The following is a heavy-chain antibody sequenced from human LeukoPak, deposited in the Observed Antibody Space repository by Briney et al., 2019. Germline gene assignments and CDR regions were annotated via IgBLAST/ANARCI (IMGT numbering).Heavy chain of an antibody. CDR1: GFTFSSYS. D-gene: IGHD2-2*01. J-gene: IGHJ6*02. CDR3: ARVGSYCSSTSCYEVGGYYYYGMDV. Sequence: PGGSLRLSCAAAGFTFSSYSMSWVRQAPGKGLEWVAVISYDGSNKYYADSVKGRFTISRDNSKNTLYLQMNSLRAEDTAVYYCARVGSYCSSTSCYEVGGYYYYGMDVWGQGTTVTVSS. CDR2: ISYDGSNK. V-gene: IGHV3-30*03.